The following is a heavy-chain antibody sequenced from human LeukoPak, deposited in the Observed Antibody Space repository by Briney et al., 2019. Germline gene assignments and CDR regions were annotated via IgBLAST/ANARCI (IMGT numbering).Heavy chain of an antibody. CDR1: GGSISSSNW. Sequence: PSGTLSLTCAVSGGSISSSNWWNWVRQPPGKGLEWIGEINHSGSTNYNPSLKSRVTISVDTSKNQFSLKLSSVTPEDTAVYYCARMVVGAQYYYYMDVWGKGTTVTVSS. V-gene: IGHV4-4*02. J-gene: IGHJ6*03. D-gene: IGHD1-26*01. CDR3: ARMVVGAQYYYYMDV. CDR2: INHSGST.